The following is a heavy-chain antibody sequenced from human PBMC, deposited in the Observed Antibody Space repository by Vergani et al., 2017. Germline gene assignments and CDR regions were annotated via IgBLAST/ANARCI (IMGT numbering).Heavy chain of an antibody. CDR3: ARRAERWETLLRDDFDV. D-gene: IGHD1-26*01. CDR1: GRSPSGYY. J-gene: IGHJ3*01. Sequence: QVQLQQWGPGLLKPSETLSLTCAVHGRSPSGYYWSWIRLAPGKGLEWIGEINHSGTINYNPTLKSPFNVSIDTSRDHFSLKLRSVSAADTAVYFCARRAERWETLLRDDFDVWGQGTFVTVSP. V-gene: IGHV4-34*01. CDR2: INHSGTI.